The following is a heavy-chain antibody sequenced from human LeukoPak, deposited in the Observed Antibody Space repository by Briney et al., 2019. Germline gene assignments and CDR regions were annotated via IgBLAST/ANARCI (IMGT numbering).Heavy chain of an antibody. CDR2: ISGSGGST. D-gene: IGHD4-17*01. Sequence: GGSLRLSCAASGFTFSSYAMSWVRQAPGKGLECGSAISGSGGSTYYADSVKGRFTISRDNSKNTLYVQMNSMRAENTAVYYCAKSYGDYVFDNWGQGTLVTVSS. CDR3: AKSYGDYVFDN. CDR1: GFTFSSYA. J-gene: IGHJ4*02. V-gene: IGHV3-23*01.